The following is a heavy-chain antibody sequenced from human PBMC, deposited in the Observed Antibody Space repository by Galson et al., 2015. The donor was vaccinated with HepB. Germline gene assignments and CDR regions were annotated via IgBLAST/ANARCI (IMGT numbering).Heavy chain of an antibody. CDR2: ISGSGGGT. CDR3: AKDHYYDSSGYPGPYYYYYYMDV. D-gene: IGHD3-22*01. CDR1: GFTFSSYA. J-gene: IGHJ6*03. V-gene: IGHV3-23*01. Sequence: SLRLSCAASGFTFSSYAMSWVRQAPGKGLEWVSAISGSGGGTYYADSVKGRFTISRDNSKNTLYLQMNSLRAEDTAVYYCAKDHYYDSSGYPGPYYYYYYMDVWGKGTTVTVSS.